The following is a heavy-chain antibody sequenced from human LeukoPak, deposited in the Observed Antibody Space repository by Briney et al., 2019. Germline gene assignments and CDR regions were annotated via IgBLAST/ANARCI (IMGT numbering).Heavy chain of an antibody. J-gene: IGHJ6*02. CDR1: GFTFSSYG. CDR2: IWYDGSNK. D-gene: IGHD1-26*01. Sequence: PGGSLRLSCAASGFTFSSYGMHWVRQAPGKGLEWVAVIWYDGSNKYYADSVKGRFTISRDNFKNTLYLQMNSLRAEDTAVYYCAREVYSGSNFLSYYYGMDVWGQGTTVTVSS. CDR3: AREVYSGSNFLSYYYGMDV. V-gene: IGHV3-33*01.